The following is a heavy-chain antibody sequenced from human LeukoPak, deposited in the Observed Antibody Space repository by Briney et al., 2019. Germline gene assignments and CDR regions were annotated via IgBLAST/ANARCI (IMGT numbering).Heavy chain of an antibody. CDR1: GFTFSSYA. J-gene: IGHJ5*02. CDR3: ARLGSEGHNNWFDP. CDR2: ISGNGANT. V-gene: IGHV3-23*01. Sequence: GGTLRLSCAASGFTFSSYAMSWVRQAPGKGLDWVSAISGNGANTHYADSVKGRFTISRDNAKNSLYLQMNSLRAEDTAVYYCARLGSEGHNNWFDPWGQGTLVTVSS. D-gene: IGHD2-15*01.